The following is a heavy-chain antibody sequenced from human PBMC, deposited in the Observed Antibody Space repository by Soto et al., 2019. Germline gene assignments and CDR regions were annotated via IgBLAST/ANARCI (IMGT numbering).Heavy chain of an antibody. CDR2: IYYSGST. V-gene: IGHV4-39*02. D-gene: IGHD2-15*01. J-gene: IGHJ6*02. CDR1: GSISSSSYY. CDR3: ATELGYCSGGSCPREYYYYYYGMDV. Sequence: GSISSSSYYWCWIRQPPGKGLEWIGSIYYSGSTYYNPSLKSRVTISVDTSKNQFSLKLSSVTAADTAVYYCATELGYCSGGSCPREYYYYYYGMDVWGQGTTVTVSS.